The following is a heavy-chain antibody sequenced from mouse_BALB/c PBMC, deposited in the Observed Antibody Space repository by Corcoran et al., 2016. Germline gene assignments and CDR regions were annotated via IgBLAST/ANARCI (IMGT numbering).Heavy chain of an antibody. V-gene: IGHV9-3-1*01. J-gene: IGHJ2*01. CDR1: GYTFTNYG. CDR3: AMGTNYFDY. Sequence: QTQWVQSGPELKKPGETVKISCKASGYTFTNYGMNLVKQAPGKGLKWMGWINTYTGEPTYADDFKGRFAFSLETSASTAYLQINNLKNEDTATYFCAMGTNYFDYWVQGTTLTVSS. D-gene: IGHD2-3*01. CDR2: INTYTGEP.